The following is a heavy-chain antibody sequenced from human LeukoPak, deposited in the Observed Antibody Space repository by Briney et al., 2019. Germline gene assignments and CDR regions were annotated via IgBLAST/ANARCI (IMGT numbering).Heavy chain of an antibody. Sequence: PGGCLRLSCAASGFTFSSYWMSWVRQAPGKGLEWEANIKQDGSEKYYVDSVKGRFTISRDNAKNSLYLQMNSLRAEDTAVYYCARAGYSSSWPTYYYYYYGMDVWGQGTTVTVSS. J-gene: IGHJ6*02. CDR3: ARAGYSSSWPTYYYYYYGMDV. CDR1: GFTFSSYW. D-gene: IGHD6-13*01. CDR2: IKQDGSEK. V-gene: IGHV3-7*01.